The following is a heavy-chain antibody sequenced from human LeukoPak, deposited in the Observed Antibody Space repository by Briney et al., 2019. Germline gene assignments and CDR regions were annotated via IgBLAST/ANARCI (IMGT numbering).Heavy chain of an antibody. CDR1: GSTVSSNY. CDR2: IYSGGST. D-gene: IGHD3-16*01. Sequence: GGSLRLSCAASGSTVSSNYMSWVRQAPGKGLEWVSVIYSGGSTYYADSVKGRFTISRDNSKNTLYLQMNSLRAEDTAVYYCARIGGGYYFDYWGQGTLVIVSS. V-gene: IGHV3-53*01. J-gene: IGHJ4*02. CDR3: ARIGGGYYFDY.